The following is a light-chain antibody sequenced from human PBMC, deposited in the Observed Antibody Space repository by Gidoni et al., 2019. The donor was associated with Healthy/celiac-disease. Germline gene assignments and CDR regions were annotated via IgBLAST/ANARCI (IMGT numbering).Light chain of an antibody. V-gene: IGKV3-11*01. Sequence: EIVLTQSPATLSLSPRERATLSCRASQSVSSYLAWYQQKPGQAPRLLIYDASNRATGIPARFSGSVSGTDFTLPISSLEPEDFAVYYCQQRSNPITFGQGTRLEIK. CDR2: DAS. CDR3: QQRSNPIT. J-gene: IGKJ5*01. CDR1: QSVSSY.